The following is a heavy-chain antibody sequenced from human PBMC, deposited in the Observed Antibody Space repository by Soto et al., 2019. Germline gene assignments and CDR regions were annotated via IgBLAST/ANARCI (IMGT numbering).Heavy chain of an antibody. CDR2: ISSSGGTT. D-gene: IGHD6-19*01. V-gene: IGHV3-23*01. CDR3: AAFTTVTGPGWGRASEY. CDR1: GFNFNNYA. Sequence: GSLRLSCATSGFNFNNYAMSWVRQAPGERLEWVSFISSSGGTTYYADSVKGRFTISRDNSRNTVFLQMNTLGAEDTAIYYCAAFTTVTGPGWGRASEYWGQGARVTVYS. J-gene: IGHJ4*02.